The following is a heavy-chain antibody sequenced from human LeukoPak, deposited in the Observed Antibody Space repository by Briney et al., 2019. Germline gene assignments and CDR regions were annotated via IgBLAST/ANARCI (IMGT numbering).Heavy chain of an antibody. V-gene: IGHV3-21*04. J-gene: IGHJ2*01. CDR3: ERLGGSRYPWYLDL. CDR2: IGVSGGSI. CDR1: GFTFSAYS. Sequence: PGGSLRLSWATSGFTFSAYSMNWVRQAPGKGLEWVSSIGVSGGSIFYAESVKGRSSITRDSAKTSLSLQMHSLSAGDAAVFYCERLGGSRYPWYLDLWGRGTLVTVSS. D-gene: IGHD3-16*02.